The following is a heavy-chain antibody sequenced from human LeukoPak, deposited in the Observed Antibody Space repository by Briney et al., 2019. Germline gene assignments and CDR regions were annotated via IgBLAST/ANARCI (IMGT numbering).Heavy chain of an antibody. J-gene: IGHJ6*02. Sequence: LSGGFLRLSCAASGFTVSSNYMSWVRQAPGKGLEWVSVIYSGGSTYYADSVKGRFTISRDNSKNTLYLQMNSLRAEDTAVYYCARERKGYYGMDVWGQGTTVTVSS. CDR1: GFTVSSNY. CDR3: ARERKGYYGMDV. V-gene: IGHV3-53*01. CDR2: IYSGGST.